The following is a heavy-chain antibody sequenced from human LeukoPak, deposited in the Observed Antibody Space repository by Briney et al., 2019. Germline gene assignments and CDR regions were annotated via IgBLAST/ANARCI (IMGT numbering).Heavy chain of an antibody. J-gene: IGHJ4*02. CDR3: ARDPLDYYDSSGPTPIDY. D-gene: IGHD3-22*01. Sequence: ASVKVCCKASGGTFSSYAISWVRQAPGQGVEWMGRIIPILGIANYAQKFQGRVTITADKSTSTAYMELSSLRSEDTAVYYCARDPLDYYDSSGPTPIDYWGQGTLVTVSS. CDR1: GGTFSSYA. CDR2: IIPILGIA. V-gene: IGHV1-69*04.